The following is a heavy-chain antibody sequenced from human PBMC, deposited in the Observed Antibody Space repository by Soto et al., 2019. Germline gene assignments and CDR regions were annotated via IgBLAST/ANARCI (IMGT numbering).Heavy chain of an antibody. Sequence: PSQTLSLTCAISGDSVSSNSAAWIWIRQSPSGGLEWLGRTYYRSRWDNDYAVSVKSRITIDPDTSKNQFSLHLYSVTPEDTAVYYCAGVAWFRGMDVWGQGTPVT. D-gene: IGHD2-21*01. CDR1: GDSVSSNSAA. J-gene: IGHJ6*02. CDR2: TYYRSRWDN. V-gene: IGHV6-1*01. CDR3: AGVAWFRGMDV.